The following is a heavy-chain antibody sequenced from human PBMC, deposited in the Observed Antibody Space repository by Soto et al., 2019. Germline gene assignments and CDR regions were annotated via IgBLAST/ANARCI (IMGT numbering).Heavy chain of an antibody. Sequence: QVQLVQSGAEVKKPGASVKVSCKASGYTFTSYGISWVRPAPGQGLEWMGWISAYNGNTKYAQMHQGRGTMTTATSTSTADMELRSLRSDDTAVYYCASHILPSGDIVVVPAAGVWGQGTLVTVSS. CDR1: GYTFTSYG. D-gene: IGHD2-2*01. CDR2: ISAYNGNT. J-gene: IGHJ4*02. V-gene: IGHV1-18*01. CDR3: ASHILPSGDIVVVPAAGV.